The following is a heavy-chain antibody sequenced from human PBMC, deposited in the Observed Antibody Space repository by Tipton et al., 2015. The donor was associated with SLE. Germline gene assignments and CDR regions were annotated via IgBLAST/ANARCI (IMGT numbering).Heavy chain of an antibody. D-gene: IGHD1-14*01. Sequence: SLRLSCAASGFTFRSYWMHWVRQGPGKGLVWVSHINGDGSSTTYADAVKGRFTISRDNAKNTLYLQMNSLRVEDTAVYYCARLGPDYFYYYYGMDVWGQGTTVTVSS. CDR1: GFTFRSYW. CDR3: ARLGPDYFYYYYGMDV. J-gene: IGHJ6*02. V-gene: IGHV3-74*01. CDR2: INGDGSST.